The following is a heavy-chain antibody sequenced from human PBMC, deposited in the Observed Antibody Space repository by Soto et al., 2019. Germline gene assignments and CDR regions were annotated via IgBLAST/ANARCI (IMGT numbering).Heavy chain of an antibody. CDR1: GYTVTELS. Sequence: GASVKVSCTVSGYTVTELSMHWVRQAPGKGLEWMGGFDPEDGETIYAQKFQGRVTMTEDTSTDTAYMELSSLRSEDTAVYYCATPRLLLESYFDYWDQGTLVTVSS. V-gene: IGHV1-24*01. CDR2: FDPEDGET. J-gene: IGHJ4*02. D-gene: IGHD3-22*01. CDR3: ATPRLLLESYFDY.